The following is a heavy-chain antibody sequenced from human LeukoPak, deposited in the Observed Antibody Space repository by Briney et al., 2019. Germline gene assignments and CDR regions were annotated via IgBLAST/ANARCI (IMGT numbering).Heavy chain of an antibody. CDR2: ISDSGGRT. D-gene: IGHD5-24*01. J-gene: IGHJ4*02. V-gene: IGHV3-23*01. CDR1: GFTFSSYA. Sequence: PGGSLRLSCAASGFTFSSYAMSWVRQAPGKGLEWVSSISDSGGRTYHADSVKGRFNISRDNSKNTLYLQMNSLRAEDTAVYYCAKSGYNRFDYWGQGTLVTVSS. CDR3: AKSGYNRFDY.